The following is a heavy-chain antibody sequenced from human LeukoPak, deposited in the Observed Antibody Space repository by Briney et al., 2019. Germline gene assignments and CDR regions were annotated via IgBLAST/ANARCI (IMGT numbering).Heavy chain of an antibody. J-gene: IGHJ3*02. CDR1: GGTFSSYA. D-gene: IGHD3-16*01. V-gene: IGHV1-69*04. CDR2: IIPLLGIT. CDR3: ARARTMITFGGIRHAFDI. Sequence: GASVKVSCKASGGTFSSYAMNWVRQAPGQGLEWVGRIIPLLGITNHAQKLQGRVTVTADTSTNTAYMELSSLISDDTAVYYCARARTMITFGGIRHAFDIWGQGTLVTVFS.